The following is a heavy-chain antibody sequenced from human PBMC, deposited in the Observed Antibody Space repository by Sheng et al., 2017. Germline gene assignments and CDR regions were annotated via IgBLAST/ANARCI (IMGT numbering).Heavy chain of an antibody. CDR3: YYMDV. Sequence: QVQLVQSGAEVKKPGASVKVSCKTSGYTFYDYDIIWVRQAAGQGLEWMGGIIPIFGTANYAQKFQGRVTITADESTSTAYMELSSLRSEDTAVYYYYYMDVWGQGTTVTVSS. J-gene: IGHJ6*03. CDR1: GYTFYDYD. V-gene: IGHV1-69*01. CDR2: IIPIFGTA.